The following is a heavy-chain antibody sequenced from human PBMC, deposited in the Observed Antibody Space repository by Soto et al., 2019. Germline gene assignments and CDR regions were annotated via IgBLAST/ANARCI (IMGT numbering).Heavy chain of an antibody. Sequence: SSETLSLTCTVSGGSVSSGSYYWSWIRQPPGKGLEWIGYIYYSGSTNYNPSLKSRVTISVDTSKNQFSLKLSSVTAADTAVYYCARDRIAARRSAYYYYGMDVWGQGTTVTVSS. CDR3: ARDRIAARRSAYYYYGMDV. J-gene: IGHJ6*02. D-gene: IGHD6-6*01. V-gene: IGHV4-61*01. CDR2: IYYSGST. CDR1: GGSVSSGSYY.